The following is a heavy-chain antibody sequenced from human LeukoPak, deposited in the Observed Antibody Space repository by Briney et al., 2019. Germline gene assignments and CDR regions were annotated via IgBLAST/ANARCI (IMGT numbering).Heavy chain of an antibody. CDR2: INHSGST. Sequence: SETLSLTCAVYGGSFSGYYWSLIRQPPGKGLEWIGEINHSGSTNYKPSLKSRVTISVDTSKNQFSLKLSSVTAADTAVYYCARGLIGGYSSSWYRGYFDYWGQGTLVTVSS. J-gene: IGHJ4*02. V-gene: IGHV4-34*01. CDR3: ARGLIGGYSSSWYRGYFDY. D-gene: IGHD6-13*01. CDR1: GGSFSGYY.